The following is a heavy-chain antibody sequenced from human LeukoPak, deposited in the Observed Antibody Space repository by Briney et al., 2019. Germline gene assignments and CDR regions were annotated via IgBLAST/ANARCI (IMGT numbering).Heavy chain of an antibody. D-gene: IGHD3-22*01. CDR3: ARDNFYDSSGYRY. V-gene: IGHV1-69*13. CDR1: GYTFTSYY. Sequence: ASVKVSCKASGYTFTSYYMHWVRQAPGQGLEWMGGIIPIFGTANYAQKFQGRVTITADESTSTAYMELSSLRSEDTAVYYCARDNFYDSSGYRYWGQGTLVTVSS. J-gene: IGHJ4*02. CDR2: IIPIFGTA.